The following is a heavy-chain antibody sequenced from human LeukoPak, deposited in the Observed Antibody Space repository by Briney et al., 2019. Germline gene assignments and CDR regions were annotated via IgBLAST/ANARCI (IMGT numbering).Heavy chain of an antibody. CDR3: ARETKRLLLASHYMDV. D-gene: IGHD2-2*01. V-gene: IGHV3-23*01. CDR1: GLTFNSYW. CDR2: IRGSGTTT. J-gene: IGHJ6*03. Sequence: GGSLRLSCAASGLTFNSYWMSWVRQAPGKGLEWVSGIRGSGTTTYYADSVKGRFTVSRDNSKNTVYLQMNSLRAEDTAVYYCARETKRLLLASHYMDVWGKGTTVTVSS.